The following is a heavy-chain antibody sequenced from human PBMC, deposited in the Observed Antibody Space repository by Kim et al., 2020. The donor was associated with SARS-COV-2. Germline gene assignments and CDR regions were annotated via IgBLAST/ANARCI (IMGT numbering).Heavy chain of an antibody. D-gene: IGHD4-17*01. Sequence: GGSLRLSCTASGFTFSDHYMSWIRQAPGKGLEWVSFISGSSTSIFYADSVKGRFTISRDNTKNSLYLQINSLRAEDTAIYYCARETMTTQNWGQGTLVTVSP. CDR1: GFTFSDHY. CDR2: ISGSSTSI. J-gene: IGHJ4*02. V-gene: IGHV3-11*01. CDR3: ARETMTTQN.